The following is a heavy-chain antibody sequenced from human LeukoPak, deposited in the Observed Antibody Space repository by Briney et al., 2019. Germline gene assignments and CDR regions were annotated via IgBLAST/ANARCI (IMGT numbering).Heavy chain of an antibody. CDR1: GFIFDDFA. CDR3: AGFTMVRGVIGPNDY. J-gene: IGHJ4*02. D-gene: IGHD3-10*01. V-gene: IGHV3-9*01. Sequence: GGSLRLSCAGSGFIFDDFAMHWVRQAPGKGLEWVSGISWNSDTIAYADSVKGRFTISRDNSKNTLYLQMNSLRAEDTAVYYCAGFTMVRGVIGPNDYWGQGTLVTVSS. CDR2: ISWNSDTI.